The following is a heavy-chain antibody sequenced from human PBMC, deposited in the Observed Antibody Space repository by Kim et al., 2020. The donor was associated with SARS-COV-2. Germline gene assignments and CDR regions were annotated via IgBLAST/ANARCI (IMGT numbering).Heavy chain of an antibody. CDR3: AREYGSGVWDWFDP. D-gene: IGHD3-10*01. V-gene: IGHV4-31*03. Sequence: SETLSLTCTVSGGSISSGGYYWSWIRQHPGKGLEWIGYIYYSGSTYYNPSLKSRVTISVDTSKNQFSLKLSSVTAADTAVYYCAREYGSGVWDWFDPWGQGTLVTVSS. J-gene: IGHJ5*02. CDR1: GGSISSGGYY. CDR2: IYYSGST.